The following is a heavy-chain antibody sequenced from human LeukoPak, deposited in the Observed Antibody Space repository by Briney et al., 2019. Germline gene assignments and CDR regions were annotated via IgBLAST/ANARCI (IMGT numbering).Heavy chain of an antibody. Sequence: SVKVSCKASGGTFSSYTISWVRQAPGQGLEWMGRIIPILGIANYAQKFQGRVTITADKSTSTAYMELSSLRSEDTAVYYCTRAARRVYYFDYWGQGTLVTVSS. CDR1: GGTFSSYT. CDR3: TRAARRVYYFDY. CDR2: IIPILGIA. J-gene: IGHJ4*02. D-gene: IGHD6-6*01. V-gene: IGHV1-69*02.